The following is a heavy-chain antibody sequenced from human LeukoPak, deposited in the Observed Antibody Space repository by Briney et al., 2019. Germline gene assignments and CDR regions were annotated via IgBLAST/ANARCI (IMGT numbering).Heavy chain of an antibody. J-gene: IGHJ3*02. Sequence: PGGSLRLSCAESGFTFSDYGIHWVRQAPGKGLEWVAVIWYDGSKKYYADSVKGRFTISRDNSRNTLYLQMNSLRAEDTAVYYCARERPDDAFDIWGQGTMVTVSS. CDR3: ARERPDDAFDI. CDR1: GFTFSDYG. V-gene: IGHV3-33*01. CDR2: IWYDGSKK.